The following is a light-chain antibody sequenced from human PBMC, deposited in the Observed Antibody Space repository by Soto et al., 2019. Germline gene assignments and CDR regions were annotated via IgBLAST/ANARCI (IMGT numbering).Light chain of an antibody. Sequence: EIAMTQSPATLSVSPGERATLSCRASQSVNSTLAWYQQKPGQAPRLLIYGASTRATGIPARFSGSGSGTEFTFTISSLQSEDFAVYYCQQDNNWPLTFGGGTKVEIK. CDR3: QQDNNWPLT. J-gene: IGKJ4*01. CDR2: GAS. CDR1: QSVNST. V-gene: IGKV3-15*01.